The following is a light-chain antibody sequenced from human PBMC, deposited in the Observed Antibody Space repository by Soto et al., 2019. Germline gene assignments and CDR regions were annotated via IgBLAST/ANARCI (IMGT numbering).Light chain of an antibody. CDR3: QHFNSWPPIT. Sequence: DIVWTQHPVTLSLSPGERATLSYRASQSVSNNYLAWYQQKPGQAPRLLIYDASTRASGIPARISGSGSGTEFTLTISSLQSEDFAVYYCQHFNSWPPITFGQGTRLEIK. V-gene: IGKV3-15*01. CDR1: QSVSNN. CDR2: DAS. J-gene: IGKJ5*01.